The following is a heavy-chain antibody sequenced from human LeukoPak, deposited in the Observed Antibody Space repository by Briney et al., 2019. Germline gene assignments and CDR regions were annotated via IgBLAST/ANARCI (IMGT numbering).Heavy chain of an antibody. V-gene: IGHV1-2*06. Sequence: ASVRVSCKASGYTFTAYYMHWVRHAPVQGLEWMGRINPNSGGTNYAQKFQGRVTMTRDTSISTAYMELSRLRSDDTAVYYCARGTWELENYWGRGTLVTVSS. D-gene: IGHD1-26*01. CDR1: GYTFTAYY. CDR2: INPNSGGT. CDR3: ARGTWELENY. J-gene: IGHJ4*02.